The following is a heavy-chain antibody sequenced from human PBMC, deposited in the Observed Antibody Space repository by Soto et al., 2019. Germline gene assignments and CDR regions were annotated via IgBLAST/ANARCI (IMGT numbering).Heavy chain of an antibody. V-gene: IGHV4-59*01. D-gene: IGHD6-13*01. CDR2: IYYSGST. CDR1: GGSISSYY. Sequence: LETLSPTCTVSGGSISSYYWSWIPQPPGKGLEWIGYIYYSGSTNYNPSLKSRVTISVDTSKNQFSLKLSSVTAADTAVYYCARAGYSSSWYVNYYYYYGMDVWGQGTTVTVSS. CDR3: ARAGYSSSWYVNYYYYYGMDV. J-gene: IGHJ6*02.